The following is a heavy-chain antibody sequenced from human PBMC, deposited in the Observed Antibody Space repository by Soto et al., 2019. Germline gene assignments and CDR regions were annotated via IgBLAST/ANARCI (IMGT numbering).Heavy chain of an antibody. J-gene: IGHJ4*02. D-gene: IGHD3-3*01. CDR1: GFTFSRHT. CDR2: ISDDGSNT. Sequence: QVQLVESGGGVVQPGRSLRLSCAASGFTFSRHTMHWVRQDPGKGLEWVAAISDDGSNTYYADSVEGRFTISRDNSKNALYLQMNSLSSEDTAVHHCAREVYYDLWSGFNTHPSYFDYWGQGTLVTVSS. V-gene: IGHV3-30-3*01. CDR3: AREVYYDLWSGFNTHPSYFDY.